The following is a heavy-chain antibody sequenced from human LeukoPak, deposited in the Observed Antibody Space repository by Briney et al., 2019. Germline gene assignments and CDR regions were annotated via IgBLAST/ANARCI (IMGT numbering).Heavy chain of an antibody. J-gene: IGHJ4*02. CDR2: ISYDGSNK. CDR3: AKDSSGWYHFDY. D-gene: IGHD6-19*01. V-gene: IGHV3-30*18. Sequence: SGGSLRLPCAASGFTFSSYGMHWVRQAPGKGLEWVAVISYDGSNKYYADSVKGRFTISRDNSKNTLYLQMNSLRAEDTAVYYCAKDSSGWYHFDYWGQGTLVTVSS. CDR1: GFTFSSYG.